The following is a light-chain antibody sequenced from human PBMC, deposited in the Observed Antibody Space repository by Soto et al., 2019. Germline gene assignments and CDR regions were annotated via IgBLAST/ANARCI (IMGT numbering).Light chain of an antibody. CDR3: QQRSSWPIT. CDR2: DAS. V-gene: IGKV3-11*01. Sequence: EIALTQSPATLSLSPGERATLSCRASQSVNSYLAWYQQKPGQAPRLLIYDASNRATGIPARFSGSGSGTDFTLTINSLEPEDFAVYYCQQRSSWPITFGQGTRLEIK. CDR1: QSVNSY. J-gene: IGKJ5*01.